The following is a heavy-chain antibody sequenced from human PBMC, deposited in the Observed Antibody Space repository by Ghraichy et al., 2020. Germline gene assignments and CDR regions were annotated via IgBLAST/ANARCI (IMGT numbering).Heavy chain of an antibody. CDR1: GGSFSGYY. D-gene: IGHD3-22*01. J-gene: IGHJ5*02. Sequence: SETLSLTCAVYGGSFSGYYWSWIRQPPGKGLEWIGEINHSGSTNYNPSLKSRVTISVDTSKNQFSLKLSSVTAADTAVYYCARGSRRRGTYYYDSSGYPPTNWFDPWGQGTLVTVSS. V-gene: IGHV4-34*01. CDR2: INHSGST. CDR3: ARGSRRRGTYYYDSSGYPPTNWFDP.